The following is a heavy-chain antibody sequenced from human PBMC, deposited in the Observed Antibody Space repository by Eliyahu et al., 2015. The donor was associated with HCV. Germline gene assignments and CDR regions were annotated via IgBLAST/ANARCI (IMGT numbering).Heavy chain of an antibody. Sequence: QVQLQQWGAGLLKPSETXSLTCAVDGGSFXDYYWXXIRQAPGKGXEWXGEIKQSGSTKNXPSLKXRVSVSVDKSKNQISLKLSSVTAADTAVYYCARDFAGYTSVTRLYDYWGQGTLVTVSS. J-gene: IGHJ4*02. V-gene: IGHV4-34*01. D-gene: IGHD6-19*01. CDR2: IKQSGST. CDR3: ARDFAGYTSVTRLYDY. CDR1: GGSFXDYY.